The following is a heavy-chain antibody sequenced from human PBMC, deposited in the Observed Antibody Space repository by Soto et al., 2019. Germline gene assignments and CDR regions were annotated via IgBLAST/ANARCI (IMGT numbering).Heavy chain of an antibody. J-gene: IGHJ3*01. D-gene: IGHD6-13*01. CDR1: GYSFNGQW. CDR3: ARRTAGPALEAFDL. Sequence: GESLKISCRASGYSFNGQWIRWVRQMTGKGLEWMGIIYPDDSDTRYSSSFQGQVTISADKSTTTAYPQSSSLQASDTPIHSTARRTAGPALEAFDLWVQGTKVAVSS. CDR2: IYPDDSDT. V-gene: IGHV5-51*01.